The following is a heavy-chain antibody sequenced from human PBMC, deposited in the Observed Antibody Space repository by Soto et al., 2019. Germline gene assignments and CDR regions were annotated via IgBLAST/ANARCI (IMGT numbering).Heavy chain of an antibody. CDR1: GFTFSDYY. Sequence: GGSLRLACAASGFTFSDYYMSWIRQAPGKGLEWVSYISSSSSYTNYADSVKGRFTISRDNAKNSLYLQMNSLRAEDTAVYYCARDADILTGSDAFDIWGQGTMVTVS. V-gene: IGHV3-11*05. CDR3: ARDADILTGSDAFDI. D-gene: IGHD3-9*01. J-gene: IGHJ3*02. CDR2: ISSSSSYT.